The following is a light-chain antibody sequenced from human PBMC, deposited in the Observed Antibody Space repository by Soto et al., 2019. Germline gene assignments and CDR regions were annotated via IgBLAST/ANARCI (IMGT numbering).Light chain of an antibody. CDR1: GSDVGGYNY. CDR2: EVS. CDR3: SSQGV. V-gene: IGLV2-8*01. Sequence: QSVLTQPPSASGSPGQSVTISCTGTGSDVGGYNYVSWYQQHPGKAPKLMIYEVSKRASGVPDRFSGSRSGNTASLTVSGLQAEDEADYFCSSQGVFGGGTKLTVL. J-gene: IGLJ3*02.